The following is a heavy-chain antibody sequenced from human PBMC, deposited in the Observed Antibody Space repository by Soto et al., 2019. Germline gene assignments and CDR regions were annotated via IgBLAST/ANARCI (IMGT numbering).Heavy chain of an antibody. V-gene: IGHV3-33*01. Sequence: QVQLVESGGGVVQPGRSLRLSCAASGFTFSSYGMHWVRQAPGKGLEWVAVIWYDGSNKYYADSVKGRFPISRDNSKNTLYLQMNSLRAEDTAVYCCARDRGRNYYYGMDVWGQGTTVTVSS. D-gene: IGHD3-10*01. CDR2: IWYDGSNK. CDR3: ARDRGRNYYYGMDV. J-gene: IGHJ6*02. CDR1: GFTFSSYG.